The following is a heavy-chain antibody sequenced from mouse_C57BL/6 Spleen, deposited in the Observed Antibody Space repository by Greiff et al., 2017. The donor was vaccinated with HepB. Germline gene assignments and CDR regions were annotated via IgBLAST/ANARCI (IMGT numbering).Heavy chain of an antibody. D-gene: IGHD2-4*01. CDR1: GYSITSGYY. V-gene: IGHV3-6*01. CDR3: ARLDYAWFAY. J-gene: IGHJ3*01. Sequence: DVQLVESGPGLVKPSQSLSLTCSVTGYSITSGYYWNWIRQFPGNKLEWMGYISYDGSNNYNPSLKNRISITRDTSKNQFFLKLNSVTTEDTATYYCARLDYAWFAYWGQGTLVTVSA. CDR2: ISYDGSN.